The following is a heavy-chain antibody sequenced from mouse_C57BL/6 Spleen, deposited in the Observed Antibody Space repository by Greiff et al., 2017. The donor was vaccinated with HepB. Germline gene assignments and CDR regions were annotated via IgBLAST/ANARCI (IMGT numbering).Heavy chain of an antibody. CDR3: ARDLGSSGAMDY. CDR2: ISYDGSN. D-gene: IGHD1-1*01. J-gene: IGHJ4*01. V-gene: IGHV3-6*01. Sequence: DVKLQESGPGLVKPSQSLSLTCSVTGYSITSGYYWNWIRQFPGNKLEWMGYISYDGSNNYNPSLKNRISITRDTSKNQFFLKLNSVTTEDTATYYCARDLGSSGAMDYWGQGTSVTVSS. CDR1: GYSITSGYY.